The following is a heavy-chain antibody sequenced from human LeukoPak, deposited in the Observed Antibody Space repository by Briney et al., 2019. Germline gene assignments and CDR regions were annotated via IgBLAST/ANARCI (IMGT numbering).Heavy chain of an antibody. CDR1: GFTFSDYY. Sequence: GGSLRLSCAASGFTFSDYYMSWIRQAPGKGLEWVSYISSSSSYTNYADSVKGRFTISRDNAKNSLYLQMNSLRAEDTAVYYCARDIAGVSSSTSLYYFDYWGQGTLVTVPS. D-gene: IGHD2-2*01. J-gene: IGHJ4*02. CDR2: ISSSSSYT. CDR3: ARDIAGVSSSTSLYYFDY. V-gene: IGHV3-11*06.